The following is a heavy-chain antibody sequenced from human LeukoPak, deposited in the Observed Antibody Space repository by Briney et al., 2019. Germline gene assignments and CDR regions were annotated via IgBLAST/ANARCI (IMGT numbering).Heavy chain of an antibody. Sequence: SETLSLTCTVSGGSISSHYWSWIRQPPGKGLEWIGYISYSGSTNYNPSLKSRVTISVDTSINQFSLKVSSVTAADTAVYYCARDADAWFYWGQGTLVTVSS. D-gene: IGHD3-9*01. CDR1: GGSISSHY. J-gene: IGHJ4*02. V-gene: IGHV4-59*11. CDR2: ISYSGST. CDR3: ARDADAWFY.